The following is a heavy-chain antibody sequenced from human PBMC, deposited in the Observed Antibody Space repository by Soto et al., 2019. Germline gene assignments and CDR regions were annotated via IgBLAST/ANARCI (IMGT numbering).Heavy chain of an antibody. CDR1: GYTFTTYE. D-gene: IGHD3-10*01. Sequence: QVQLVQSGAEVKKPGASVKVSCKASGYTFTTYEINWVRQVPGQGLEWMGWMSPSSGNTGYVDQFRGRVTMTSNTSMTTANMELSSLRSEDTAVYYCARVGGQLFGDHGMDVWGQGTTFTVSS. V-gene: IGHV1-8*01. J-gene: IGHJ6*02. CDR2: MSPSSGNT. CDR3: ARVGGQLFGDHGMDV.